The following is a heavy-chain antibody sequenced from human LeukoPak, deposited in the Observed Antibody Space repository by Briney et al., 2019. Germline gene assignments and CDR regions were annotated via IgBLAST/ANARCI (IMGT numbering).Heavy chain of an antibody. Sequence: GSLRLSCAASGFTFSSYGMHWVRQAPGKGLEWVAFIRYDGSNKYYADSVKGRFTISRDNSKNTLYLQMNSLRAEDTAVYYCAKVYDFWSGYYLDYWGQGTLVTVSS. CDR2: IRYDGSNK. D-gene: IGHD3-3*01. J-gene: IGHJ4*02. CDR3: AKVYDFWSGYYLDY. CDR1: GFTFSSYG. V-gene: IGHV3-30*02.